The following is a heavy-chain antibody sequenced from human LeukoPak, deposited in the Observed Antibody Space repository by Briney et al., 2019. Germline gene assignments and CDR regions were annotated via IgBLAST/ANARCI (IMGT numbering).Heavy chain of an antibody. V-gene: IGHV1-69*05. CDR2: IIPLFGAP. Sequence: SVKVSCKASGGTFSTYDISWVRQAPGQGLEWMGGIIPLFGAPNYAQKFQGRITITTDESTATAYMELSSLRSEDTAVYYCAKDSSDYYGSGSYFDYWGQGTLVTVSS. CDR3: AKDSSDYYGSGSYFDY. J-gene: IGHJ4*02. CDR1: GGTFSTYD. D-gene: IGHD3-10*01.